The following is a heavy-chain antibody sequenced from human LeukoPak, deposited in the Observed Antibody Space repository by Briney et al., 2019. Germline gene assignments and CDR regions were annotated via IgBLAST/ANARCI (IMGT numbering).Heavy chain of an antibody. CDR3: ARELFDFDY. V-gene: IGHV3-23*01. D-gene: IGHD3-10*01. J-gene: IGHJ4*02. CDR2: ITGSGGST. CDR1: GFTFDNFA. Sequence: GGSLRLSCAPSGFTFDNFAMTWVRQAPGKGLEWVSEITGSGGSTYYADSVKGRFTISRDNSKNTLYLQMNSLGAEDTAIYYCARELFDFDYWGQGTLVTVSS.